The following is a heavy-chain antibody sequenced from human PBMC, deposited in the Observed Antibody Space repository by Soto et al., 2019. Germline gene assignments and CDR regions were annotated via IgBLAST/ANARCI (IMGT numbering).Heavy chain of an antibody. CDR3: ARDGDTSSHYSIFGY. D-gene: IGHD2-2*01. CDR2: MWFNGINK. J-gene: IGHJ4*02. V-gene: IGHV3-33*01. CDR1: GFAFSGYG. Sequence: QVQLVESGGGVVQPGRSLRLSCIGSGFAFSGYGIHWVRQAPGEGLEWVAVMWFNGINKYYSDSVKGRFTVSRDNSKNTVYLQMNSLRVEDTAVYYCARDGDTSSHYSIFGYWGQGTLVTVPS.